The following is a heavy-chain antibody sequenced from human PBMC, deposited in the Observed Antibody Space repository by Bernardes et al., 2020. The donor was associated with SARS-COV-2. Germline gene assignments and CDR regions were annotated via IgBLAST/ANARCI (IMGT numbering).Heavy chain of an antibody. CDR3: AKDLRPDAAWNFDY. D-gene: IGHD2-2*01. V-gene: IGHV3-23*01. CDR1: GFTFSIYA. J-gene: IGHJ4*02. CDR2: ITGDRSHI. Sequence: SLRLSCAASGFTFSIYAMDWVRQAPGKGPEWVSGITGDRSHIAYADSVKGRFTISRDNSKNILYLQMNSLRDEDTAIYYCAKDLRPDAAWNFDYWGQGTRVTVSS.